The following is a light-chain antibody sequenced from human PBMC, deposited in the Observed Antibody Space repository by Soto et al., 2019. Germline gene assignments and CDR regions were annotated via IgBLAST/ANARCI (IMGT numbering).Light chain of an antibody. V-gene: IGLV3-1*01. CDR3: QTWASSIVV. CDR1: KLGHKY. Sequence: SYELTQPPSVSVSPGQTASITCSGDKLGHKYVSWYQQKPGQSPILVIYQDRKRPSGIPERVSGSNSGSTATLTISETQAMDEADYYCQTWASSIVVFSGGTKVTVL. J-gene: IGLJ2*01. CDR2: QDR.